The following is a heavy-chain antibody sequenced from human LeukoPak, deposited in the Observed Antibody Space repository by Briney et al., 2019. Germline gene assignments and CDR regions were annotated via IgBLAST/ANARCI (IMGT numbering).Heavy chain of an antibody. CDR1: GGSISSYY. CDR2: IYYSGST. Sequence: AETLSLTCTVSGGSISSYYWSWIRQPPGKGLEWIGYIYYSGSTNYNPSLKSRVTISVDTSKNQFSLKLSSVTAADTAVYYCARDHKSDYYDSSGYYVYALDIWGQGTMVTVSS. CDR3: ARDHKSDYYDSSGYYVYALDI. J-gene: IGHJ3*02. V-gene: IGHV4-59*01. D-gene: IGHD3-22*01.